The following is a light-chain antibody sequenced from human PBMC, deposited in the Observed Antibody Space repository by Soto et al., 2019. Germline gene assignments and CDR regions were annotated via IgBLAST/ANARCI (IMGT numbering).Light chain of an antibody. V-gene: IGLV2-14*01. CDR1: SSDVGGYNY. Sequence: QSPLTQPASVSGSPGQSITISCTRTSSDVGGYNYVSWYQQHPGKAPKLMIYDVSNRPSGVSNRFSGSKSGNTASLTISGLQAEDEADYYCSSYTSSSSLAFGTGSKVTVL. CDR2: DVS. CDR3: SSYTSSSSLA. J-gene: IGLJ1*01.